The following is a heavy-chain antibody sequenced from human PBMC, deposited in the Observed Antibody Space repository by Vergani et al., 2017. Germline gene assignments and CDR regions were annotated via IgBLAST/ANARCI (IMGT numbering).Heavy chain of an antibody. J-gene: IGHJ3*02. D-gene: IGHD3-22*01. Sequence: QVQLQESGPGLVKPSETLSLTCTVSGGSISSYYWSWIRQPPGKGLEWIGYIYYSGSTNYNPSLKSRVTISVDTSKNQFSLKLSSVTAADTAVYYCARDCPTNSDSSGYLDAFDIWDQGTMVTVSS. V-gene: IGHV4-59*01. CDR3: ARDCPTNSDSSGYLDAFDI. CDR1: GGSISSYY. CDR2: IYYSGST.